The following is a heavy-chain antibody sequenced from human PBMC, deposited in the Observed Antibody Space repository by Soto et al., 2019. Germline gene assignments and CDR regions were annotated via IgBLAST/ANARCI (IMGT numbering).Heavy chain of an antibody. CDR1: GYTLTELS. CDR2: FDPEDGET. D-gene: IGHD3-22*01. Sequence: GASVKVSCKVSGYTLTELSMHWVRQAPGKGLEWMGGFDPEDGETIYAQKFQGRVTMTEDTSTDTAYMELSSLRSEDTAVYYCATYYYDSSGTGYWGQGTLVTVS. V-gene: IGHV1-24*01. CDR3: ATYYYDSSGTGY. J-gene: IGHJ4*02.